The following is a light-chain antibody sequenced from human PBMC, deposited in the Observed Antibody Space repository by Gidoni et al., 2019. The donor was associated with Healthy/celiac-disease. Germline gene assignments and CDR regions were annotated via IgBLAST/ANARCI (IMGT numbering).Light chain of an antibody. V-gene: IGKV3-20*01. J-gene: IGKJ1*01. CDR1: HSVSSTY. CDR3: QQYGSSPLA. CDR2: DAS. Sequence: IVLTQSPGTRSLSPGERATLSCRASHSVSSTYLAWYQQKPGQAPRLLIYDASSRATGIPERFSGSGSGTDFTLTISRLEPEDFEVYYCQQYGSSPLAFGQGTKVEIK.